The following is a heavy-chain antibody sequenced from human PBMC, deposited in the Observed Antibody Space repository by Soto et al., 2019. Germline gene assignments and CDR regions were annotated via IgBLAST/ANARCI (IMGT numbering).Heavy chain of an antibody. J-gene: IGHJ4*02. Sequence: PGGSLRLSCAASGFTFSNYALTWVRQAPGKGLEWVSDVNNSGGGTNYADSVKGRFTISRDNSKSTLYLELNSLRVEDTAVYYCVKADCDHLGCHRLDCWGQGNLVTVSS. V-gene: IGHV3-23*01. CDR1: GFTFSNYA. D-gene: IGHD2-2*01. CDR3: VKADCDHLGCHRLDC. CDR2: VNNSGGGT.